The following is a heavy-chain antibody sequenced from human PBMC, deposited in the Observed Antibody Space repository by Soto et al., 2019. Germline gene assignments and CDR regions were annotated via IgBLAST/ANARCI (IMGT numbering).Heavy chain of an antibody. CDR2: VYPGGRT. J-gene: IGHJ4*02. Sequence: ETLSLTCTVSGGSISNYYWNWLRHPPGKGLEWIGYVYPGGRTHYNPSFKSRLSISVDTSKNQFSLKLSSVTAADTAVYYCATWASAWGYFDDWGQGTRVTVSS. CDR3: ATWASAWGYFDD. V-gene: IGHV4-4*08. CDR1: GGSISNYY. D-gene: IGHD6-19*01.